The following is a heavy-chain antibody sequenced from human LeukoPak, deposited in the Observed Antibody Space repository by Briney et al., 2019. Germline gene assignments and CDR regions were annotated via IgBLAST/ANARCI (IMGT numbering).Heavy chain of an antibody. Sequence: ASVKVSCKVSGYTLTELSMHWVRQAPGKRLEWMGGFDPEDGETIYAQKFQGRVTMTEDTSTDTAYMELSSLRSEDTAVYYCATGEGTMIVVPYYFDYWGQGTLVTVSS. J-gene: IGHJ4*02. D-gene: IGHD3-22*01. V-gene: IGHV1-24*01. CDR2: FDPEDGET. CDR1: GYTLTELS. CDR3: ATGEGTMIVVPYYFDY.